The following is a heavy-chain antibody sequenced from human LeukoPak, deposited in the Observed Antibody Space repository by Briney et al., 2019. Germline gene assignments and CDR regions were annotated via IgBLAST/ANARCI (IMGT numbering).Heavy chain of an antibody. J-gene: IGHJ4*02. Sequence: SETLSLTCAVYGGSFSGYYWSWIRQPPGKGLEWIGEINHSGSTNYNPSLKSRVTISVDTSKNQFSLKLSSVTAADTAVYYCARGYCSGGSCSRAGYSYGLLYFDYWGQGTLVTVSS. CDR2: INHSGST. CDR3: ARGYCSGGSCSRAGYSYGLLYFDY. D-gene: IGHD2-15*01. CDR1: GGSFSGYY. V-gene: IGHV4-34*01.